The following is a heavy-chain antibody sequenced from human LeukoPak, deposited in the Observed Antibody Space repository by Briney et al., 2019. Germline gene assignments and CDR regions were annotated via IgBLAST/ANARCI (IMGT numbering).Heavy chain of an antibody. CDR2: IYYSGST. CDR3: ARAPALSSEDYYHGMDV. CDR1: GGSISSGDYY. D-gene: IGHD3-22*01. Sequence: PSETLSLTCTVSGGSISSGDYYWSWIRQPPGKGLEWIGYIYYSGSTYYNPSLKSRVTISVDTSKNQFSLKLSSVTAADTAVYYCARAPALSSEDYYHGMDVWGQGTTVTVSS. V-gene: IGHV4-30-4*01. J-gene: IGHJ6*02.